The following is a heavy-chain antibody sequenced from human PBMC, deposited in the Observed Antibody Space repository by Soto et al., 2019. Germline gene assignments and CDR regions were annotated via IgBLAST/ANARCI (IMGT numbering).Heavy chain of an antibody. D-gene: IGHD4-17*01. CDR3: ARQRGDYVGYYYYYYGMDV. CDR2: IYPGDSDT. J-gene: IGHJ6*02. CDR1: GYSFTSYW. V-gene: IGHV5-51*01. Sequence: GESLKISCKGSGYSFTSYWIGWVRQMPGKGLERMGIIYPGDSDTRYSPSFQGQVTISADKSISTAYLQWSSLKASDTAMYYCARQRGDYVGYYYYYYGMDVWGQGTTVTVSS.